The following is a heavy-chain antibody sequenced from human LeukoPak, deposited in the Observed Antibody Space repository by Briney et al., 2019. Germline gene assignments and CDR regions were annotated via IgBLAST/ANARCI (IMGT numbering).Heavy chain of an antibody. CDR2: ISVYNGNT. CDR3: AINYYDTSGYYYLRD. D-gene: IGHD3-22*01. CDR1: GYTFTSYD. Sequence: APVKVSCKASGYTFTSYDISWVRQAPGQGLEWMGWISVYNGNTNYAQKLQGRVTMTTDTSTSTAYMELRSLRSDDTAVYYCAINYYDTSGYYYLRDWGQGTLVTVSS. V-gene: IGHV1-18*01. J-gene: IGHJ4*02.